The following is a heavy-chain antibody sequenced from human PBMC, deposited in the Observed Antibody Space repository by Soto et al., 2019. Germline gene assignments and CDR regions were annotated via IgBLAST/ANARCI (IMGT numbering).Heavy chain of an antibody. D-gene: IGHD2-2*01. V-gene: IGHV1-69*08. Sequence: QVQLVQSGAEVKKPGSSVKVSCKASGGTFSSYTISWVRQAPGQGLEWMGRIIPILGIAHYAQKFQGRVTITADKSTSPAYMELSSVRSEDTAVYYCARDIVVVTAAIQGVYNWFDPWGQGTLVTVSS. CDR2: IIPILGIA. CDR3: ARDIVVVTAAIQGVYNWFDP. CDR1: GGTFSSYT. J-gene: IGHJ5*02.